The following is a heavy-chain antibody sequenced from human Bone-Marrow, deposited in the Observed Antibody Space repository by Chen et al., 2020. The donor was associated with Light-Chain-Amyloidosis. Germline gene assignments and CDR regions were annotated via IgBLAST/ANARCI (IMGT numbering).Heavy chain of an antibody. CDR2: IKQNGTER. Sequence: EVQLLESGGGLVQPGESLTLSCVASGLIFSRFWMTWVRQRQGKGLEWVANIKQNGTERYYVDSVKGRFTISRDNTKNSVYLQMNTLRAEDTAVYYCARANYWGSYRYNAQGFDYWGRGTLVTVSS. D-gene: IGHD3-16*02. CDR1: GLIFSRFW. CDR3: ARANYWGSYRYNAQGFDY. J-gene: IGHJ4*02. V-gene: IGHV3-7*03.